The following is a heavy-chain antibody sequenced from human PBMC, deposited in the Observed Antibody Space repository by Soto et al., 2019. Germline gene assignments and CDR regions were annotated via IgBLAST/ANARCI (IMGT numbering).Heavy chain of an antibody. Sequence: APVKVACKASGYTFTSYGSSWVRQAPGQGLEWMGWISTYNGNTNYAQKLQGRVTLTTDTSTSTAYMELRSLRSDDTAVYYCARGGVVVVPAATSDYYYSMDVWGQGTTVTVSS. V-gene: IGHV1-18*01. CDR2: ISTYNGNT. J-gene: IGHJ6*02. CDR3: ARGGVVVVPAATSDYYYSMDV. CDR1: GYTFTSYG. D-gene: IGHD2-2*01.